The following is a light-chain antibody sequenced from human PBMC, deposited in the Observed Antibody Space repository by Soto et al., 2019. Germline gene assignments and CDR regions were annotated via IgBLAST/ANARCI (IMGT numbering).Light chain of an antibody. V-gene: IGKV4-1*01. CDR3: QQSYSTPPT. CDR1: QSVLYSSNNKNN. CDR2: WAS. J-gene: IGKJ1*01. Sequence: DIVMTQSPDSLAVSLGERATINCKSSQSVLYSSNNKNNLVWYQQKPGQPPKLLIYWASTRESGVPDRFSGSGSVTDFTLTISSLQAEDVAVYYCQQSYSTPPTFGQGTQVEIK.